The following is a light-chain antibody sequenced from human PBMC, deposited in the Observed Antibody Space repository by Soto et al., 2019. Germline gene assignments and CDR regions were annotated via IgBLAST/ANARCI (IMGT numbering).Light chain of an antibody. CDR1: QSIDSW. CDR2: DAP. J-gene: IGKJ2*01. Sequence: DIQMTQSPSTLSASVGDRVTIACRASQSIDSWLAWYQQKPGKAPKFLIYDAPDLESGVPSRFSGSGSGTEFTLTISSLQPDDFATYYCQQYRGKPFTFGQGTKVEIK. CDR3: QQYRGKPFT. V-gene: IGKV1-5*01.